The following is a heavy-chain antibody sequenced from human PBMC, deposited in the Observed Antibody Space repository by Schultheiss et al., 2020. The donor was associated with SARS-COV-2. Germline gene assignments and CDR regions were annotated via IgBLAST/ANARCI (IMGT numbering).Heavy chain of an antibody. D-gene: IGHD4-11*01. CDR3: ARGATVTTRPYYYYGMDV. J-gene: IGHJ6*02. CDR2: IIPIFGTA. V-gene: IGHV1-69*06. Sequence: SVKISCKASGYTFTGYYIHWVRQAPGQGLEWMGGIIPIFGTANYAQKFQGRVTITADKSTSTAYMELSSLRSEDTAVYYCARGATVTTRPYYYYGMDVWGQGTTVTVSS. CDR1: GYTFTGYY.